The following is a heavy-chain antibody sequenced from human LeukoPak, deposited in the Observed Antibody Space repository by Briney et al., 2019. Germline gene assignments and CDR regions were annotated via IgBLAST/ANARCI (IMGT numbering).Heavy chain of an antibody. J-gene: IGHJ4*02. CDR3: ARIRGGPIDY. CDR1: GFTLSTYA. CDR2: ISYDGTDT. Sequence: GGSLRRSCAASGFTLSTYAMHWVRQAPGKGLEWVAVISYDGTDTYYADSVKGRFTISRDTSKNSLYLQMNSLRPEDTAVFYCARIRGGPIDYWGQGTLVTVSS. D-gene: IGHD3-16*01. V-gene: IGHV3-30-3*01.